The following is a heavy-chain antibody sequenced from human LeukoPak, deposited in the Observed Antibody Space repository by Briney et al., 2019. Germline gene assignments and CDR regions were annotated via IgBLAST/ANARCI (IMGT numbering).Heavy chain of an antibody. V-gene: IGHV1-69*04. CDR2: IIPILGIA. CDR1: DYTFTSFG. D-gene: IGHD6-19*01. Sequence: SVKVSCKASDYTFTSFGISWVRQAPGQGLEWMGRIIPILGIANYAQKFQGRATITADKSTSTAYMELSSLRSEDTAVYYCARDFDSSGWYIDYWGQGTLVTVSS. CDR3: ARDFDSSGWYIDY. J-gene: IGHJ4*02.